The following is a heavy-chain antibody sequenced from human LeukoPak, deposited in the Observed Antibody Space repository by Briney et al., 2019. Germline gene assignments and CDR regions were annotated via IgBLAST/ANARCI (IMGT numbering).Heavy chain of an antibody. CDR2: IIPVLGIA. CDR3: ARVVAGTLAWFDP. V-gene: IGHV1-69*04. J-gene: IGHJ5*02. Sequence: ASVKVSGKASGGTFSSYAISWVRQAPGQGLEWMGRIIPVLGIANYAQKFQGRVTITADKSTSTAYMELSSLRSEDTAVYYCARVVAGTLAWFDPWGQGTLVTVSS. CDR1: GGTFSSYA. D-gene: IGHD6-19*01.